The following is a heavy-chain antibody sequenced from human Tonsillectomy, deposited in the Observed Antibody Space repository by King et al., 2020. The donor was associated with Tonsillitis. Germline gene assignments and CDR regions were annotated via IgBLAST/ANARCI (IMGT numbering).Heavy chain of an antibody. J-gene: IGHJ4*02. CDR3: ARDPGVQLWLGVFDY. Sequence: VQLVESGGGLVQPGGSLRLSCAASGFTFSSYWMSWVRQAPGKGLEWVANIKQDGSEKYYVDSVKGRFTISRDNAKNSLYLQMNSLRAEDTAVYYCARDPGVQLWLGVFDYWGQGTLVTVSS. D-gene: IGHD5-18*01. V-gene: IGHV3-7*03. CDR1: GFTFSSYW. CDR2: IKQDGSEK.